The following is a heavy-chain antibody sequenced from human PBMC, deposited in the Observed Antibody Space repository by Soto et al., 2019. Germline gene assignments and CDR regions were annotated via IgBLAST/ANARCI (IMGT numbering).Heavy chain of an antibody. CDR1: GFTFSSYA. V-gene: IGHV3-30-3*01. J-gene: IGHJ5*02. D-gene: IGHD2-15*01. CDR2: ISYDGSNK. Sequence: VGSLRLSCAASGFTFSSYAMHWVRQAPGKGLEWVAVISYDGSNKYYADSVKGRFTISRDNSKNTLYLQMNSLRAEDTAVYYCAVRDIVVVVDATYNWFDPWGQGTLVTVSS. CDR3: AVRDIVVVVDATYNWFDP.